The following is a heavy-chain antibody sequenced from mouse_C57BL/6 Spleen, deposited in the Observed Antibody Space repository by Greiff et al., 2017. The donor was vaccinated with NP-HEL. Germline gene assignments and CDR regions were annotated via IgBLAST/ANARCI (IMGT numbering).Heavy chain of an antibody. CDR3: ARAPDYYGNYYAWFAY. CDR2: ISDGGSYT. D-gene: IGHD2-1*01. J-gene: IGHJ3*01. CDR1: GFTFSSYA. V-gene: IGHV5-4*03. Sequence: EVKLVESGGGLVKPGGSLKLSCAASGFTFSSYAMSWVRQTPEKRLEWVATISDGGSYTYYPDNVKGRFTISRDNAKNNLYLQMSHLKSEDTAMYYCARAPDYYGNYYAWFAYWGQGTLVTVSA.